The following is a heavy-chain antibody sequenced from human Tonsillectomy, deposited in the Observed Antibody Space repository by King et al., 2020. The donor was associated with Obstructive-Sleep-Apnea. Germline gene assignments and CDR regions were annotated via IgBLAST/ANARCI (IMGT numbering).Heavy chain of an antibody. J-gene: IGHJ4*02. Sequence: VQLVESGGGLVQPGGSLRLSCAASGFTFSSYAMHWVRQAPGKGLEYVSAISSNGGSTYYANSVKGRFTISRDNSKNTLYLQMGSLRAEDMAVYYCARSEIVVPAAPWYYFDYWGQGTLVTVSS. CDR3: ARSEIVVPAAPWYYFDY. CDR2: ISSNGGST. V-gene: IGHV3-64*01. CDR1: GFTFSSYA. D-gene: IGHD2-2*01.